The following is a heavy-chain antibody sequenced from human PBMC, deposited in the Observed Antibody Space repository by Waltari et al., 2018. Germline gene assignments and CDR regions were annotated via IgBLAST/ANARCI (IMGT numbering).Heavy chain of an antibody. J-gene: IGHJ4*02. CDR3: ARDRLQSAALSGY. Sequence: EVQLVESGGGLVQPGGSLRLSCAASGFTFSSYSMNWVRQAPGKGLEWVSYISSSSSTIYYADSVKGRFTSARDNAKNSLYLQMNSLRAEDTAVYYCARDRLQSAALSGYWGQGTLVTVSS. V-gene: IGHV3-48*04. CDR2: ISSSSSTI. D-gene: IGHD6-13*01. CDR1: GFTFSSYS.